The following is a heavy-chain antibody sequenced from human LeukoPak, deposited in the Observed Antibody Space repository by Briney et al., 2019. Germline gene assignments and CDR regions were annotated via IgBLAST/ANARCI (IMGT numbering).Heavy chain of an antibody. Sequence: SETLSLTCTVSGYSISSAYYWGWIRQPPGKGLEWIGSIYHSGSTYYNPSLKSRVTISVDTSKNQFSLKLSSVTAADTAVYYCARSTLSGPQFKVVTARFGTFDIWGQGTMVTVSS. CDR2: IYHSGST. V-gene: IGHV4-38-2*02. CDR3: ARSTLSGPQFKVVTARFGTFDI. D-gene: IGHD2-21*02. CDR1: GYSISSAYY. J-gene: IGHJ3*02.